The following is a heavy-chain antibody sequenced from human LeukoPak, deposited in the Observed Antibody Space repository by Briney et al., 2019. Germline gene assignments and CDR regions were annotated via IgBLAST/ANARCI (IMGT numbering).Heavy chain of an antibody. CDR3: ARRDYGGLLDY. V-gene: IGHV4-61*01. CDR1: GGSVSSGSYY. CDR2: IYYSGST. D-gene: IGHD4-23*01. J-gene: IGHJ4*02. Sequence: SETLSLTCTVSGGSVSSGSYYWSWIRQPPGKGLEWIGYIYYSGSTNYNPSLKSRVTISVDTSKNQLSLKLNSATSSDTAVYFCARRDYGGLLDYWGQGTLVTVSS.